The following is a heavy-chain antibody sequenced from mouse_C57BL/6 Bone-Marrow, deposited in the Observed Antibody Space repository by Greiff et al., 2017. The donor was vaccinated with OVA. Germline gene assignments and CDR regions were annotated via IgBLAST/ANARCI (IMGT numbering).Heavy chain of an antibody. CDR3: AREWAWFAY. J-gene: IGHJ3*01. CDR1: GYSITSGYY. V-gene: IGHV3-6*01. Sequence: VQLKESGPGLVKPSQSLSLTCSVTGYSITSGYYWNWVRQFPGNKLEWMGYISYDGSNNYNPSLKNRISITRDTSKNQFFLKLNSGTTEDTATYYCAREWAWFAYWGQGTLVTVSA. CDR2: ISYDGSN.